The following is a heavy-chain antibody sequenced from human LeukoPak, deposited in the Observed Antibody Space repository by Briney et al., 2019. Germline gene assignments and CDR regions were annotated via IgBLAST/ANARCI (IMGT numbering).Heavy chain of an antibody. D-gene: IGHD3-22*01. V-gene: IGHV3-48*01. CDR2: ISSSSSTI. CDR3: AKDRRRGTYYYDSSGLFDY. J-gene: IGHJ4*02. Sequence: GGSLRLSCAASGFTFSSYSMNWVRQAPGKGLEWVSYISSSSSTIYYADSVKGRFTISRDNSKNTLYLQMNSLRAEDTAVYYCAKDRRRGTYYYDSSGLFDYWGQGTLVTVSS. CDR1: GFTFSSYS.